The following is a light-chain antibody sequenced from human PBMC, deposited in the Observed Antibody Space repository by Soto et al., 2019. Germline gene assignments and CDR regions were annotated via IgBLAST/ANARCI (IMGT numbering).Light chain of an antibody. CDR1: SSDVGGYNY. Sequence: QSALTQPPSASGSPGQSVTISCTGTSSDVGGYNYVSWYQQHPGKAPKLMIYEVSKRPSGVPDRFSGSKSGNTDSLTVSGLQAEDEADYYCSSYAGSNNFVVFGGGTKLTVL. CDR2: EVS. J-gene: IGLJ2*01. V-gene: IGLV2-8*01. CDR3: SSYAGSNNFVV.